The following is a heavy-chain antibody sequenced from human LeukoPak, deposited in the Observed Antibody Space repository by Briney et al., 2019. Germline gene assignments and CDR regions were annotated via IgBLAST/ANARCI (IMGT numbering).Heavy chain of an antibody. CDR3: ARDRGAAAGDLDY. Sequence: SETLSLTCTVSGGSISSYYWSWIRQPPGKGLEWIGYIYYSGSTNYNPSLNSRVTISVDTSKNQFSLKLSSVTAADTAVYYCARDRGAAAGDLDYWGQGTLVTVSS. J-gene: IGHJ4*02. CDR2: IYYSGST. V-gene: IGHV4-59*01. D-gene: IGHD6-13*01. CDR1: GGSISSYY.